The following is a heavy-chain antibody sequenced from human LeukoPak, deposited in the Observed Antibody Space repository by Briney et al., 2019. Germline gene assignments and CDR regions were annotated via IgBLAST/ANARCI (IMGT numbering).Heavy chain of an antibody. CDR1: GFTFSNYA. CDR3: AKDPGYSGYDYFDY. D-gene: IGHD5-12*01. CDR2: ISGSVTTT. V-gene: IGHV3-23*01. J-gene: IGHJ4*02. Sequence: GKSLRLSCAASGFTFSNYAMNWVRQAPGKGLEWVSAISGSVTTTYYADSVKGRFTISRDDSKNTLYLQMNSLRAEDTAIYYCAKDPGYSGYDYFDYWGQGTLVTVSS.